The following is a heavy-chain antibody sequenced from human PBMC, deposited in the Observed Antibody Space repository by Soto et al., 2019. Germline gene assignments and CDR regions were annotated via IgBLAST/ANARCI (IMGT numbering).Heavy chain of an antibody. J-gene: IGHJ4*02. CDR1: GFTFSSYA. CDR3: AKEMGGYYDSSGYYGLDY. D-gene: IGHD3-22*01. V-gene: IGHV3-23*01. Sequence: GGSLRLSCAASGFTFSSYAMSWVRQAPGKGLEWVSAISGSGGSTYYADSVKGRFTISRDNSKNTLYLQMNSLRAEDTAVYYCAKEMGGYYDSSGYYGLDYWGQGTLVTVSS. CDR2: ISGSGGST.